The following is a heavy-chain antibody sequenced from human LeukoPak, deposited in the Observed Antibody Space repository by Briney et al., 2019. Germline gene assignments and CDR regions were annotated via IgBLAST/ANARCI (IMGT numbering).Heavy chain of an antibody. V-gene: IGHV1-24*01. CDR3: ATVSVAVAGTDFGFDP. D-gene: IGHD6-19*01. J-gene: IGHJ5*02. Sequence: ASVKVSCKVSGYTLTELSMHWVRQAPGKGLEWMGGFDPEDGETIYAQKFQGRVTMTEDTSTDTAYMELSSLRSEDTAVYYCATVSVAVAGTDFGFDPWGQGTLVTVS. CDR1: GYTLTELS. CDR2: FDPEDGET.